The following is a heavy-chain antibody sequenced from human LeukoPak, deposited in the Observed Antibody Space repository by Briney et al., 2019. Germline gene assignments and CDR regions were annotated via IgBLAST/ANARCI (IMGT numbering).Heavy chain of an antibody. CDR3: ARAPGLYDYVWASYRYTGKGYYFDY. CDR2: ISSSSSYI. J-gene: IGHJ4*02. D-gene: IGHD3-16*02. V-gene: IGHV3-21*01. CDR1: GFTFSSYS. Sequence: GRSLRLSCAASGFTFSSYSMNWVRQAPGKGLEWVSSISSSSSYIYYADSVKGRFTISRDNAKNSLYLQMNSLRAEDTAVYYCARAPGLYDYVWASYRYTGKGYYFDYWGQGILVTVSS.